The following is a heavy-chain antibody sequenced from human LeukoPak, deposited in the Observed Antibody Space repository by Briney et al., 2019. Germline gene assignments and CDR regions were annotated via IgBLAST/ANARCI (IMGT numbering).Heavy chain of an antibody. J-gene: IGHJ2*01. V-gene: IGHV3-23*01. CDR2: SSGSGDNT. CDR1: GVTLSTYA. CDR3: AKDRTVGASYWYFDL. D-gene: IGHD1-26*01. Sequence: HPGGSLRLSCAASGVTLSTYAMSWPRQAPGKGREWVSGTSSSGSGDNTYYAASVKGQFTISRDSSKNTLFLHMNTLRAEDTAIYSCAKDRTVGASYWYFDLWGRGTLVTLSS.